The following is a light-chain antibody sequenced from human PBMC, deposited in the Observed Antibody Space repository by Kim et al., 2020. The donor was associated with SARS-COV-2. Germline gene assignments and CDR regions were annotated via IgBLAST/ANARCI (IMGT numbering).Light chain of an antibody. V-gene: IGKV4-1*01. Sequence: DIVMTQSPDSLTVSLGERATINCKSSQSVLYSSNNKNYLAWYQQKPGQPPKLLIYWASTRESGVPDRFSGSGSGTDFTLTISSLQAEDVAVYYSQQYYITPKYTFGQGTKLEI. CDR3: QQYYITPKYT. CDR2: WAS. J-gene: IGKJ2*01. CDR1: QSVLYSSNNKNY.